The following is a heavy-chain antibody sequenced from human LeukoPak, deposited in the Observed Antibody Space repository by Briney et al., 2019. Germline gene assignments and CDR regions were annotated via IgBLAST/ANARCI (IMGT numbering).Heavy chain of an antibody. J-gene: IGHJ6*02. CDR2: TSYSGST. D-gene: IGHD1-26*01. Sequence: PSETLSLTCTVSGGSINNSYWSWVRQPPGKGLEWIGYTSYSGSTNCNPSLKSRVTMSVDTSTDQFSLRLISVTAADTAVYYCARTVSGDYYGMDVWGQGTTVTVSS. CDR3: ARTVSGDYYGMDV. CDR1: GGSINNSY. V-gene: IGHV4-59*08.